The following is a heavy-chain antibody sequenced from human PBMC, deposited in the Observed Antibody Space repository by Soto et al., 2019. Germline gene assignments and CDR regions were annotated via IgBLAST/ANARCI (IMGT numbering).Heavy chain of an antibody. CDR2: INPSGGST. CDR1: GYTFTNYY. J-gene: IGHJ6*02. Sequence: ASVKVSCKASGYTFTNYYLHWVRQAPGQGLEWMGIINPSGGSTSFAQKFQGRVTTTRDTSASTAYMELSSLRSEDTAVYYCARDMAPSDVWGQGTTVTVSS. V-gene: IGHV1-46*01. D-gene: IGHD3-10*01. CDR3: ARDMAPSDV.